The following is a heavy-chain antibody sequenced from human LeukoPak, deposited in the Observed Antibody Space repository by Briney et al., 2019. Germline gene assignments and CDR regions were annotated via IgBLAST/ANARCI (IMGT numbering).Heavy chain of an antibody. CDR3: ATDAPLGRSWSSVGAFDH. CDR1: RFTFSSYA. CDR2: XXXSGGTT. V-gene: IGHV3-23*01. Sequence: GGSLRLSCAASRFTFSSYAXSXXRQAPGXGLXXXXXXXXSGGTTYYADPVKGRFTISRDNSKNTLFLQMNSLRAEDTAVYYCATDAPLGRSWSSVGAFDHWGQGTLVTVSS. J-gene: IGHJ4*02. D-gene: IGHD2-2*01.